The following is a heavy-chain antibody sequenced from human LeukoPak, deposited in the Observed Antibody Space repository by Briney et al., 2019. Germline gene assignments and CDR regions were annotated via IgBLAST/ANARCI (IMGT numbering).Heavy chain of an antibody. J-gene: IGHJ4*02. CDR1: GGSISSFY. D-gene: IGHD6-13*01. Sequence: SETLSLTCTVSGGSISSFYWSWIRQPPGKGLEWIGYIYYSGSTNYNPSLKSRVTISVDTSKNQFSLKLSSVTAADTAVYYCARDQTSSSWAFDYWGQGTVVTVSS. CDR3: ARDQTSSSWAFDY. CDR2: IYYSGST. V-gene: IGHV4-59*12.